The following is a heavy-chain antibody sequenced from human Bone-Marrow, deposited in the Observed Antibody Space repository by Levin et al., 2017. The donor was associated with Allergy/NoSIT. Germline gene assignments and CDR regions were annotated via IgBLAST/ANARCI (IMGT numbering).Heavy chain of an antibody. CDR3: ARLGNWNPYYFDN. Sequence: GESLKISCQASEYSFNTYWIGWVRQMPGKGLEWMGIIYPGDSDTRYSPSFQGQVTISADKSTATAYLQWNSLRTSDSAMYFCARLGNWNPYYFDNWGQGTLVTVSS. CDR1: EYSFNTYW. D-gene: IGHD1-1*01. CDR2: IYPGDSDT. V-gene: IGHV5-51*01. J-gene: IGHJ4*02.